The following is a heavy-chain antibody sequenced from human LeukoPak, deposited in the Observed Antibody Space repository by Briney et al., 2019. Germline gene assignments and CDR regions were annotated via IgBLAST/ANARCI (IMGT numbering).Heavy chain of an antibody. CDR3: ARDVGLWFGELFQYYFDY. J-gene: IGHJ4*02. Sequence: PGGSLRLSCAASGFTFDDYSMTWVRQAPGKGLEWVSYISSSGSTIYYADSVKGRFTISRDNAKNSLYLQMNSLRAEDTAVYYCARDVGLWFGELFQYYFDYWGQGTLVTVSS. V-gene: IGHV3-48*04. CDR1: GFTFDDYS. D-gene: IGHD3-10*01. CDR2: ISSSGSTI.